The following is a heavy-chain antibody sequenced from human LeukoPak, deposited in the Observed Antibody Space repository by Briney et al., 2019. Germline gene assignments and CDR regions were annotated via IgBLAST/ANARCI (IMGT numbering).Heavy chain of an antibody. Sequence: GGSLRLSCAASGFTFSSYSMNWVRQAPGKGLEWVSSISSSSSYIYYADSVKGRFTISRDNAKNSLYLQMNSLRAEDTAVYYCARGTPVDIVVVVAASYFDYWGQGTLVTVSS. V-gene: IGHV3-21*01. CDR3: ARGTPVDIVVVVAASYFDY. D-gene: IGHD2-15*01. CDR1: GFTFSSYS. CDR2: ISSSSSYI. J-gene: IGHJ4*02.